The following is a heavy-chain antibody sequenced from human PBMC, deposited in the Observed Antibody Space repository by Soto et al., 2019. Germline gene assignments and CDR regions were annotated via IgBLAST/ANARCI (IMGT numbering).Heavy chain of an antibody. CDR2: IDPSDSYI. CDR3: ARLGDCSGGSCFSRYYYHGMDV. D-gene: IGHD2-15*01. Sequence: GESLKISCKSSGYSLATYWITWVRQMPGKGLEWMGRIDPSDSYINYSPSFQGGVTISADKSLNTAYLQWSSLEASDPAMYYCARLGDCSGGSCFSRYYYHGMDVCGQGPTVTVSS. V-gene: IGHV5-10-1*01. J-gene: IGHJ6*02. CDR1: GYSLATYW.